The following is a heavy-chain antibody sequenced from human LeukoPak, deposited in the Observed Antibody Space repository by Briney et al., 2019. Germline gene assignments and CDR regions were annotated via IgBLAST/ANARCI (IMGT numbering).Heavy chain of an antibody. CDR1: GFTFSSYS. D-gene: IGHD5-18*01. CDR3: ARESGYSYGTGLDY. Sequence: GGSLRLSCAASGFTFSSYSMNWVRQAPGKGLEWVSSISSSSSYIYYADSVKGRFTISRDNAKNSLYLQMNSLRAEDTAVYYCARESGYSYGTGLDYWGQGTLVTVSS. J-gene: IGHJ4*02. CDR2: ISSSSSYI. V-gene: IGHV3-21*01.